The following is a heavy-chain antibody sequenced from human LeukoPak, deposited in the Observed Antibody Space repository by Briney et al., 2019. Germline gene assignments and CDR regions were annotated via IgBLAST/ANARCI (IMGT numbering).Heavy chain of an antibody. CDR2: IWYDGSNK. CDR3: AREYSSSWYRGFLDS. J-gene: IGHJ5*02. D-gene: IGHD6-13*01. Sequence: GGSLRLSCAASGFTFSSYGMHWVRQAPGKGLEWVAVIWYDGSNKYYADSVKGRFTISRDNSKNTLYLLMNSLRAEDTAVYYCAREYSSSWYRGFLDSWGQGTLVTVSS. CDR1: GFTFSSYG. V-gene: IGHV3-33*01.